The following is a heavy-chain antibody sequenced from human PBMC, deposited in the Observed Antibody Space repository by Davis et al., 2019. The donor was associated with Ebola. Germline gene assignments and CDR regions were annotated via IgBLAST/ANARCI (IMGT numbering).Heavy chain of an antibody. V-gene: IGHV1-8*02. J-gene: IGHJ4*02. CDR2: MNPNSGNT. Sequence: AASVKVSCKASGYSFTTYAMNWVRQAPGQGLEWMGWMNPNSGNTGYAQKFQGRVTMTRENSMSTAYMELRSLRSEDTAVYFCARGGVAYSDLDYWGQGTLVAVSS. CDR3: ARGGVAYSDLDY. CDR1: GYSFTTYA. D-gene: IGHD2-21*01.